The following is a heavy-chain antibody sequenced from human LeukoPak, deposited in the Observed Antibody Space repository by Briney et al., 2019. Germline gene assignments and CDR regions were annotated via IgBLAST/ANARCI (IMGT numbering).Heavy chain of an antibody. J-gene: IGHJ4*02. D-gene: IGHD5-18*01. CDR1: GGSISSYY. Sequence: KPSETLSLTCTVSGGSISSYYWSWIRQPAGKGLEWIGRIYTSGSTNYNPSLKSRVTISVDTSKNQFSLKLSSVTAADTAVYYCARSGYSYGYYLEYDYWGQGTLVTVSS. CDR2: IYTSGST. V-gene: IGHV4-4*07. CDR3: ARSGYSYGYYLEYDY.